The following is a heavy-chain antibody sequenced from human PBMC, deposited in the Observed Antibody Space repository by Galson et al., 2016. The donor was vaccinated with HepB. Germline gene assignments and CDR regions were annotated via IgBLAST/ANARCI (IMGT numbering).Heavy chain of an antibody. J-gene: IGHJ3*02. Sequence: SVKVSCKASGYTFTSYGISWVRQAPGHGLEWMGWISAYNGNTSYAQKLQGGVTMTTDTSTSTAYMELRGLRSDDTAVYYCTRVRDIVVVPTASDIWGQGTMVTVSS. V-gene: IGHV1-18*04. CDR2: ISAYNGNT. CDR3: TRVRDIVVVPTASDI. D-gene: IGHD2-2*01. CDR1: GYTFTSYG.